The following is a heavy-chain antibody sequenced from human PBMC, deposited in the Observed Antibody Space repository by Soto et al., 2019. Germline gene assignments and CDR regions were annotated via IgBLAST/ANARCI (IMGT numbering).Heavy chain of an antibody. CDR2: ISYDGSNK. J-gene: IGHJ4*02. CDR1: GFTFSSCA. D-gene: IGHD3-3*01. CDR3: ARDKRNFRFLEWSYYFDY. V-gene: IGHV3-30-3*01. Sequence: QVQLVESGGGVVQPGRSLRLSCAASGFTFSSCAMHWVRQAPGKGLEWVALISYDGSNKYYADSVKGRFTISRDNSKNTLYLQMNSLRPEDTAVYYCARDKRNFRFLEWSYYFDYWGQGTLVTVSS.